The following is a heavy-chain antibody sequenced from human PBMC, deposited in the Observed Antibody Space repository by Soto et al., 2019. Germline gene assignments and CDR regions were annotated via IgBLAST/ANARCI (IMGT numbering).Heavy chain of an antibody. Sequence: VGSLILSCAASGFTFGNAWMSWVRQAPGKGLEWVGRIKSKTDGGTTDYAAPVKGRFTISRDDSKNTLYLQMNSLKTEDTAVYYCTTKRWFGELTYFDYWGQGTLVTVSS. CDR1: GFTFGNAW. CDR2: IKSKTDGGTT. J-gene: IGHJ4*02. V-gene: IGHV3-15*01. CDR3: TTKRWFGELTYFDY. D-gene: IGHD3-10*01.